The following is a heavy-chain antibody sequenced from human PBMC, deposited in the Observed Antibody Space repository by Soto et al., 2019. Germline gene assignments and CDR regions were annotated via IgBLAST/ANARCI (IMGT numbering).Heavy chain of an antibody. CDR3: ASTYYYGSGSKPQLYFDY. CDR1: GGTFSSYA. V-gene: IGHV1-69*01. Sequence: QVQLVQSGAEVKKPGSSVKVSCKASGGTFSSYAISWVRQAPGQGLEWMGGIIPIFGIANYAQKFQGRVTITADESTSTAYMELSSLRSEDTAVYYCASTYYYGSGSKPQLYFDYWGQGTLVTVSS. D-gene: IGHD3-10*01. J-gene: IGHJ4*02. CDR2: IIPIFGIA.